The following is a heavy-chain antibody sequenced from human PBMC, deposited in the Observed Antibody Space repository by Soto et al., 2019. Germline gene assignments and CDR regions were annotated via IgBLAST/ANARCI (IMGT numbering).Heavy chain of an antibody. CDR1: GFTFSSYD. Sequence: GGSLRLSCAASGFTFSSYDMHWVRQATGKGLEWVSAIGTAGDTYYPGSVKGRFTISRENAKNSLYLQMNSLRAEDTAVYYCARAGIVGAPDAFDIWGQGTMVTVSS. V-gene: IGHV3-13*01. D-gene: IGHD1-26*01. CDR3: ARAGIVGAPDAFDI. CDR2: IGTAGDT. J-gene: IGHJ3*02.